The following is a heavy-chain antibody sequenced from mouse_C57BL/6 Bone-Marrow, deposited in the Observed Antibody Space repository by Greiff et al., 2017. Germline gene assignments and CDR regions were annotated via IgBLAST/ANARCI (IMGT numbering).Heavy chain of an antibody. Sequence: VQLKQSGPELVKPGASVKISCKASGYTFTDYYMNWVKQSHGKSLEWIGDINPNNGGTSYNQKFKGKATLTVDKSSSTAYMELRSLTSEDSAVYYCARGEGYYGYWGQGTTLTVSS. CDR3: ARGEGYYGY. D-gene: IGHD1-1*01. V-gene: IGHV1-26*01. CDR1: GYTFTDYY. CDR2: INPNNGGT. J-gene: IGHJ2*01.